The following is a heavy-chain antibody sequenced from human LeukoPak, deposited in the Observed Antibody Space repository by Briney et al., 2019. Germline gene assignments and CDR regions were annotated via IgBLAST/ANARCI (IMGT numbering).Heavy chain of an antibody. CDR1: GYTLTELS. J-gene: IGHJ4*02. V-gene: IGHV1-69*02. CDR3: AGLTAPFDY. CDR2: IIPILGIA. Sequence: SVRVSCKVSGYTLTELSMHWVRQAPGQGLEWMGRIIPILGIANYAQKFQGRVTITADKSTSTAYMELSSLRSEDTAVYYCAGLTAPFDYWGQGTLVTVSS. D-gene: IGHD2-21*02.